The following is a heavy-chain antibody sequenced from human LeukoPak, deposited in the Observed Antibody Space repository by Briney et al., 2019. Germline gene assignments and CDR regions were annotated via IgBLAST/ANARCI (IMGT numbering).Heavy chain of an antibody. CDR1: GFTFSSYA. Sequence: GGSLRLSCAASGFTFSSYAMHWVRQAPGKGLEWVAVISYDGSNKYYADSVRGRFTISRDNSRNTLYLQMNSLRAEDTAIYYCAKNGDRGAYCSGGTCYPYYYYYMDVWGKGTTVTISS. CDR3: AKNGDRGAYCSGGTCYPYYYYYMDV. V-gene: IGHV3-30-3*02. J-gene: IGHJ6*03. D-gene: IGHD2-15*01. CDR2: ISYDGSNK.